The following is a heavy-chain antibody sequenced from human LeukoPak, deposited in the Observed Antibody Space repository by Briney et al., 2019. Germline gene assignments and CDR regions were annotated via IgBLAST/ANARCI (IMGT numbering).Heavy chain of an antibody. V-gene: IGHV4-4*07. Sequence: SETLSLTCTVSGGSINSYWSWMRQPAGKGLEWIGRISGSGSTTYNPSLKSRLSISIDTSKNQFSLKLMSVTAADTAVYYCARDSGTTGEVKFDPWGQGTLVTVSS. J-gene: IGHJ5*02. CDR2: ISGSGST. D-gene: IGHD3-10*01. CDR1: GGSINSY. CDR3: ARDSGTTGEVKFDP.